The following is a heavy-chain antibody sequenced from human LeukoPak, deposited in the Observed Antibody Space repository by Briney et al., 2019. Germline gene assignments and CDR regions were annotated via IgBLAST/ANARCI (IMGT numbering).Heavy chain of an antibody. CDR2: IKSDGSST. J-gene: IGHJ4*02. D-gene: IGHD3-22*01. V-gene: IGHV3-74*01. CDR1: GFTFNNYW. Sequence: PGGSLRLSCAASGFTFNNYWMHWIRQAPGKGLVWVSRIKSDGSSTNYADFVEGRFTISRDNAKNTLYLQMTSLRAEDTAVYYCHLSDSSGYNKDYWGQGTLVTVSS. CDR3: HLSDSSGYNKDY.